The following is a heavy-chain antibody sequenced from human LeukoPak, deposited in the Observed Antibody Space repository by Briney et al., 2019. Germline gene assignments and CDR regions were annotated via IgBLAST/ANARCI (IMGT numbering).Heavy chain of an antibody. V-gene: IGHV3-53*01. CDR2: IYSGGST. Sequence: GGSLRLSCAASGFTVSSNYMGWVRQAPGKGLEWVSVIYSGGSTCYADSVKGRFTISRDNSKNTLYLQMNSLRAEDTAVYYCAKISAAGPNEIDYWGQGTLVTVSS. D-gene: IGHD6-13*01. CDR1: GFTVSSNY. J-gene: IGHJ4*02. CDR3: AKISAAGPNEIDY.